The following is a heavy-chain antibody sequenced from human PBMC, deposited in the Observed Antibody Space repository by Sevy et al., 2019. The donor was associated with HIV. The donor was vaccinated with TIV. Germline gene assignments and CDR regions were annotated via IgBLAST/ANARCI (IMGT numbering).Heavy chain of an antibody. D-gene: IGHD6-19*01. CDR3: AKDLGSSGWCDAFDI. V-gene: IGHV3-23*01. Sequence: GGSLKLSCAASGFTFSSYAMSWVRQAPGKGLEWVSAISGSGGSTYYADPVKGRFTISGDNSKNTLYLQMNSLRAEDTAVYYCAKDLGSSGWCDAFDIWGQGTMVTVSS. CDR2: ISGSGGST. J-gene: IGHJ3*02. CDR1: GFTFSSYA.